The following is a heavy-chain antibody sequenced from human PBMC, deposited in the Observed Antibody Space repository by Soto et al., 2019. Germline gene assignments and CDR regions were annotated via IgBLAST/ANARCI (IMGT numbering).Heavy chain of an antibody. J-gene: IGHJ4*02. Sequence: SETLSLTCAVSGYSISGGYYWGWIRQSPGKGLEWIGCISPSGSTYYNPSLKSRVTISVDTSKNHFSLKLSSVTAADTAVYYCTREWGPSYYYDSTGFNPEYWGQGTEVTVYS. V-gene: IGHV4-38-2*02. CDR2: ISPSGST. CDR3: TREWGPSYYYDSTGFNPEY. CDR1: GYSISGGYY. D-gene: IGHD3-22*01.